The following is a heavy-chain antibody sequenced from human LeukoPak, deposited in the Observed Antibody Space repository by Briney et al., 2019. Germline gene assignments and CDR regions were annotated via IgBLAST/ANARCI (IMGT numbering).Heavy chain of an antibody. CDR3: SSYKGDV. V-gene: IGHV3-15*01. Sequence: PGGSLRLSCAASGFTFSNAWMSWVRQAPGKGLEWVGRIKSNIDGGTTDYVAPVKGRFTISRDDSKNTLYLQMNSLKTEDTAVYYCSSYKGDVWGKGTTVTVSS. CDR1: GFTFSNAW. J-gene: IGHJ6*04. D-gene: IGHD3-10*01. CDR2: IKSNIDGGTT.